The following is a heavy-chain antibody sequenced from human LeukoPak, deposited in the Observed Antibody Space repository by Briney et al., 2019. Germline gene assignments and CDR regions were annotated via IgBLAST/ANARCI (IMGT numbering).Heavy chain of an antibody. V-gene: IGHV4-31*03. Sequence: SETLSLTCTVSGGSISSGGYYWSWIRQHPGKGLEWIGYIYYSGSTYYNPSLKSRVTISVDTSKNQFSLKLSSVTAADTAVYYCARERVYYYDSSDNWFDPWGQGTLVTVSS. CDR2: IYYSGST. J-gene: IGHJ5*02. D-gene: IGHD3-22*01. CDR3: ARERVYYYDSSDNWFDP. CDR1: GGSISSGGYY.